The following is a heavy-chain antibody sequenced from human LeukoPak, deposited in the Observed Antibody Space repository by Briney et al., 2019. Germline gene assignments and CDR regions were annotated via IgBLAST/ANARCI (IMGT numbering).Heavy chain of an antibody. D-gene: IGHD2-15*01. V-gene: IGHV4-61*02. CDR2: IYTSGST. Sequence: SQTLSLTCIVSGGSISSGSYYWSWIRQPAGTGLEWIGRIYTSGSTNYNPSLKSRVTISVDTSKNQFSLRLSSVTAADTAVYYCARDVYCSGGSCYSGAWFDPWGQGTLVTVSS. CDR3: ARDVYCSGGSCYSGAWFDP. J-gene: IGHJ5*02. CDR1: GGSISSGSYY.